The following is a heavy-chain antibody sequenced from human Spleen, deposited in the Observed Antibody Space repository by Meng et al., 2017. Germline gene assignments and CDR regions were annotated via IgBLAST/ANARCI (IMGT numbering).Heavy chain of an antibody. CDR1: GGSFSDYY. CDR3: ARGPTTMAHDFDY. J-gene: IGHJ4*02. CDR2: INHSGST. D-gene: IGHD4-11*01. V-gene: IGHV4-34*01. Sequence: HVQLAEWGAGLLKPSATLSLTCVVSGGSFSDYYWSWIRQPPGKGLEWIGEINHSGSTNYNPSLESRATISVDTSQNNLSLKLSSVTAADSAVYYCARGPTTMAHDFDYWGQGTLVTVSS.